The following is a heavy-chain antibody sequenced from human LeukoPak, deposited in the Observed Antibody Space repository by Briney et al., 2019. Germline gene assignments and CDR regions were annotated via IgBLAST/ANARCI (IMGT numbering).Heavy chain of an antibody. Sequence: GGSLRLSCTTSGFTFGDYAMSWFRQAPGKGLEWVGFIRAKAYGGTTEYAASVKGRFTVSRDDSTSIVYLRMNSVQTEDTAVFYCTREDWSGGSPSFDYWGQGTLVTVSS. D-gene: IGHD2-15*01. V-gene: IGHV3-49*03. CDR2: IRAKAYGGTT. CDR1: GFTFGDYA. CDR3: TREDWSGGSPSFDY. J-gene: IGHJ4*02.